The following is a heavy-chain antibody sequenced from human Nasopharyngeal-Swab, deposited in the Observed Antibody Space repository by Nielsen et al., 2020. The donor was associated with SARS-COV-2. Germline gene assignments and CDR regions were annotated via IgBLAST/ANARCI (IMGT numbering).Heavy chain of an antibody. CDR1: GFTFRNFA. CDR3: ARGPSSSRFDP. CDR2: ISDSGTTM. Sequence: GESLKISCGTSGFTFRNFAFHWVRQAPGKGLEWVSYISDSGTTMYADSVKGRFSISRDNARKSVYLQLNSLRAEDTAVYYCARGPSSSRFDPWGQGSLVTVSS. D-gene: IGHD6-13*01. J-gene: IGHJ5*02. V-gene: IGHV3-11*01.